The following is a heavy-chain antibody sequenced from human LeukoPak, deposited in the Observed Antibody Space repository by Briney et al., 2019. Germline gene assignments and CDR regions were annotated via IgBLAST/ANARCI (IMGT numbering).Heavy chain of an antibody. V-gene: IGHV3-23*01. CDR2: ISADGANT. CDR1: AFTFSSHA. Sequence: GGSLRLSCAASAFTFSSHAMSWVRQTPGKRLEWVSGISADGANTLYADSVKGRFTISRDNSKNTLYLHMRSLRAEDAAMYFCVYYDSSGYYYGRLRYWGQGTPVTVSS. CDR3: VYYDSSGYYYGRLRY. J-gene: IGHJ4*02. D-gene: IGHD3-22*01.